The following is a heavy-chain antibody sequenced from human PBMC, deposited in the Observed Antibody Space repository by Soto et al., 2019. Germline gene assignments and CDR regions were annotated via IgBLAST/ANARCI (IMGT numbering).Heavy chain of an antibody. V-gene: IGHV3-30*18. CDR1: GFTFRSFG. CDR3: AKDVGQQLVLNYGMDV. J-gene: IGHJ6*02. Sequence: QVQLVESGGGVIQPGTSLSLSCGSSGFTFRSFGMYWVRQAPGKGLEWVAVVSYDGNHKYYADFVKGRFTVSRDNVKNMLYLQMNSLRGEDTAVYYCAKDVGQQLVLNYGMDVWGQGTTVTVSS. CDR2: VSYDGNHK. D-gene: IGHD6-13*01.